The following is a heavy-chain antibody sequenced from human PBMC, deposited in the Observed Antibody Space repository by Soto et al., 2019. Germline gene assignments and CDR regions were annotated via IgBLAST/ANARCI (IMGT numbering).Heavy chain of an antibody. CDR3: AGDKIVATKIGDYYYGMDV. D-gene: IGHD5-12*01. CDR2: IYYSGST. CDR1: GGSISSGDYY. Sequence: SETLSLTCTVSGGSISSGDYYWSWIRQPPGKGLEWIGYIYYSGSTYYNPSLKSRVTISVDTSKNQFSLKLSSVTAAYTAVYYCAGDKIVATKIGDYYYGMDVWGQGTTVTVSS. J-gene: IGHJ6*02. V-gene: IGHV4-30-4*08.